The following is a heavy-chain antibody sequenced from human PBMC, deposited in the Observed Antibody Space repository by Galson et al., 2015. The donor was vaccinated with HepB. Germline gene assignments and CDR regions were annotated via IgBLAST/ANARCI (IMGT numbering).Heavy chain of an antibody. CDR1: GFTFRSYG. CDR2: ISYDGSDK. J-gene: IGHJ4*02. CDR3: ARDPEGDIVVVVDGFDY. Sequence: SLRLSCAASGFTFRSYGMHWVRQAPGKGLEWVAVISYDGSDKYYADSVKGRFTISRDNSKNTVYLQMNSLRAEDTAVYYCARDPEGDIVVVVDGFDYWGQGILVTVSS. D-gene: IGHD2-15*01. V-gene: IGHV3-30*03.